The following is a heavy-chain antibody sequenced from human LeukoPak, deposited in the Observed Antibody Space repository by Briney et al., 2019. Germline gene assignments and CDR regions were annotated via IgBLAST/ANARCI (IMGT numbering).Heavy chain of an antibody. Sequence: SETLSLTCTVSGGSISSYYWSWIRQPAGKGLEWIGRIYTSGSTNYNPSLKSRVTMSVDTSKNQFSLKLSSVTAADTAVYYCAREPDSSGWSNWFDSWGQGTLVTVSS. CDR2: IYTSGST. CDR1: GGSISSYY. V-gene: IGHV4-4*07. D-gene: IGHD6-19*01. CDR3: AREPDSSGWSNWFDS. J-gene: IGHJ5*01.